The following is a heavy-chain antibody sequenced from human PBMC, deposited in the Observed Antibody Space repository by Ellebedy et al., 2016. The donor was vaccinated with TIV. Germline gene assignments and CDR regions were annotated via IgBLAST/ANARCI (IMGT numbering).Heavy chain of an antibody. CDR3: ARDPSRYYDILTGYYPNNYFDY. V-gene: IGHV3-7*01. J-gene: IGHJ4*02. Sequence: GESLKISXAASGFTFSSYWMSWVRQAPGKGLEWVANIKQDGSEKYYVDSVKGRFTISRDNAKNSLYLQMNSLRAEDTAVYYCARDPSRYYDILTGYYPNNYFDYWGQGTLVTVSS. CDR2: IKQDGSEK. D-gene: IGHD3-9*01. CDR1: GFTFSSYW.